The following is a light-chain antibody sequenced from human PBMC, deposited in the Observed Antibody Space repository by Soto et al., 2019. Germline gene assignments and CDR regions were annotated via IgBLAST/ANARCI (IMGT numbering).Light chain of an antibody. V-gene: IGLV2-14*01. CDR3: SSFTNTDTLV. CDR2: EVR. Sequence: QSALTQPASVSGSPGQSITISCTGTSSDVGFYNYVSWYQQNPGKAPKLMIYEVRNRPSGVSNRFSGSKSGNTASLTISGLQTEDEADYYCSSFTNTDTLVFGTGTKLTVL. CDR1: SSDVGFYNY. J-gene: IGLJ1*01.